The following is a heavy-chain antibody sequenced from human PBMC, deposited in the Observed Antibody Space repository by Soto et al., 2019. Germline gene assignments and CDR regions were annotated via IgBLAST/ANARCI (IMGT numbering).Heavy chain of an antibody. CDR1: GFTVSSNY. V-gene: IGHV3-53*01. J-gene: IGHJ6*02. CDR3: ARPLDSNSDYYYGMDV. D-gene: IGHD6-6*01. Sequence: EVQLVESGGXXIQPGGSLRLSCAASGFTVSSNYMSWVRQAPGKGLEWVSLIYSGGSTYYADSVKGRFTISRDNSKNTLYLQMNSLRAEDTAVYYCARPLDSNSDYYYGMDVWGQGTTVTVSS. CDR2: IYSGGST.